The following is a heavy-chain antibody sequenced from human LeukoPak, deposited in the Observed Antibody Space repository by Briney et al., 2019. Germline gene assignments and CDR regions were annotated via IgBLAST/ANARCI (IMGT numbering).Heavy chain of an antibody. J-gene: IGHJ4*02. D-gene: IGHD2/OR15-2a*01. CDR2: ISYDGSNK. CDR3: AKVGEYELDY. V-gene: IGHV3-30*18. Sequence: GGSLRLSCAASGFTFSSYGMHWVRQAPGKGLEWVAVISYDGSNKYYADSVKGRFTISRDNSKNTLNLQMNSLRAEDTAVYYCAKVGEYELDYWGQGTLVTVSS. CDR1: GFTFSSYG.